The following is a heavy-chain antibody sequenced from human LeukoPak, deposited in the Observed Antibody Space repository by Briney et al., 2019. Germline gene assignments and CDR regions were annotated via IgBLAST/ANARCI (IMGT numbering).Heavy chain of an antibody. Sequence: GGSLRLSCAASGFTFDDYGMSWVRQAPGKGLEWVSYISSSSSTIYYADSVKGRFTISRDNAKNSLYLQMNSLRAEDTAVYYCARAGYCSSTSCYDYNWFDPWGQGTLVTVSS. V-gene: IGHV3-48*01. J-gene: IGHJ5*02. CDR3: ARAGYCSSTSCYDYNWFDP. CDR1: GFTFDDYG. D-gene: IGHD2-2*01. CDR2: ISSSSSTI.